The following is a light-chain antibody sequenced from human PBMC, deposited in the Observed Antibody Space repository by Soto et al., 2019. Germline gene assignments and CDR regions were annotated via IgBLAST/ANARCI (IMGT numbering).Light chain of an antibody. V-gene: IGLV2-14*01. CDR2: EVS. Sequence: QSALTQPASVSGSPGQSITISCTGTSSDVGGYNYVSWYQQHPGKAPKLMIYEVSNRPSGVPDRFSGSRSGNTASLTISGLQAEDESDYYCISYTSSSTWVFGGGTKVTVL. J-gene: IGLJ3*02. CDR1: SSDVGGYNY. CDR3: ISYTSSSTWV.